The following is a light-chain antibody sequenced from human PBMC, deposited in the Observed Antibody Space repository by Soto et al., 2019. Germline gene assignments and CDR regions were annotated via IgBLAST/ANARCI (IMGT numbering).Light chain of an antibody. Sequence: EIVLTQSPGTLSLSPGERATLSCRASQSVSSGYLAWYQHTPGQAPRLLIYDASSRATGIPDRFSGSGSGTDFTLTISRLEPEDFAVYYCQQYGSSPAFGGGTKVEIK. CDR2: DAS. CDR3: QQYGSSPA. CDR1: QSVSSGY. J-gene: IGKJ4*01. V-gene: IGKV3-20*01.